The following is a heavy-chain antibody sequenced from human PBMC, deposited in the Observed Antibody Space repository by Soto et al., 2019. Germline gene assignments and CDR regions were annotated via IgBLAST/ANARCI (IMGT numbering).Heavy chain of an antibody. J-gene: IGHJ6*02. CDR3: ARVGYSGHDFPDKGLYRMDV. D-gene: IGHD5-12*01. Sequence: GASVKVSCKASGGTFSSYAISWVRQAPGQGLEWMGGIIPIFGTANYAQKFQGRVTITADESTSTAYMELSSLRSEDTAVYYCARVGYSGHDFPDKGLYRMDVWGQGTPVTVSS. V-gene: IGHV1-69*13. CDR1: GGTFSSYA. CDR2: IIPIFGTA.